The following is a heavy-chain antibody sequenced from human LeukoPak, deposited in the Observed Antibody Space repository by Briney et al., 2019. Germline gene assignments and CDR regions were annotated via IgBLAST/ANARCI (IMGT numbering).Heavy chain of an antibody. CDR2: IIPIFGTA. V-gene: IGHV1-69*13. CDR3: ARDRQLDPTEDAFDI. Sequence: SVKVSCKASGGTFSSYAISWVRQAPGQGLEWMGGIIPIFGTANYAQKFQGRVTITADESTSTAYMELCSLRSEDTAVYYCARDRQLDPTEDAFDIWGQGTMVTVSS. D-gene: IGHD1-1*01. J-gene: IGHJ3*02. CDR1: GGTFSSYA.